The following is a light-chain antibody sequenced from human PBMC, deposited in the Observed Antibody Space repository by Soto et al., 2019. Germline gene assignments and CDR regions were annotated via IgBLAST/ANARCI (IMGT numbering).Light chain of an antibody. V-gene: IGKV3-11*01. CDR3: QQRSNRPLT. CDR1: QSVSSN. CDR2: GAS. Sequence: EIVMTQSPATLSVSPGERATLSCRASQSVSSNLAWYQQKPGQAPRLLIYGASSRATGIPDRFSGSGSGTDFTLTISSLDPEDSAVYYCQQRSNRPLTFGQGTRLEIK. J-gene: IGKJ5*01.